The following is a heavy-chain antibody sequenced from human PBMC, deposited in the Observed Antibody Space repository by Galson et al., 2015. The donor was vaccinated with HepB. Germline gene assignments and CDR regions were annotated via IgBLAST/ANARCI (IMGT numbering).Heavy chain of an antibody. J-gene: IGHJ4*02. V-gene: IGHV3-30*18. CDR2: ISYGGSNN. CDR1: GFIFSSYG. Sequence: SLRLSCAASGFIFSSYGMHWVRQAPDKGLQWVAVISYGGSNNDYADSVKGLFTISRDNSKNTLYLQMNSLRAEDTAVYYCAKDWLRFSAPRNAFIDYWGQGTLVTVSS. D-gene: IGHD5-12*01. CDR3: AKDWLRFSAPRNAFIDY.